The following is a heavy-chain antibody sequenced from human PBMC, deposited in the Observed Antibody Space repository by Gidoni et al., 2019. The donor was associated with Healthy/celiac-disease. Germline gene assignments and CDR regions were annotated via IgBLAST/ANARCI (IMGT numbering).Heavy chain of an antibody. D-gene: IGHD6-19*01. J-gene: IGHJ4*02. V-gene: IGHV4-4*07. CDR2: IYTSGST. Sequence: QVQLQESGPGLVKPSETLSLTCTVAGGSISSYYWSWIRQPAGKGLEWIGRIYTSGSTNYNPSLKSRVTMSVDTSKNQFSLKLSSVTAADTAVYYCARDLGIAVAGTPTDYWGQGTLVTVSS. CDR3: ARDLGIAVAGTPTDY. CDR1: GGSISSYY.